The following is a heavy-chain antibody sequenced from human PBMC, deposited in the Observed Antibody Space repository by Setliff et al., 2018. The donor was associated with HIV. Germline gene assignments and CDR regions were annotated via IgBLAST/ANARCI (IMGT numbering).Heavy chain of an antibody. CDR1: GGSISSYY. Sequence: PSETLSLTCTVSGGSISSYYWSWIRQPPGKGLEWIGYIYTSGSVNYNPYLNSRVTISVDTSKNQFSLKVNPVTAADTAVYYCARSPRIGVAGEFEYWGQGTLVTVSS. CDR2: IYTSGSV. D-gene: IGHD6-19*01. CDR3: ARSPRIGVAGEFEY. V-gene: IGHV4-4*09. J-gene: IGHJ4*02.